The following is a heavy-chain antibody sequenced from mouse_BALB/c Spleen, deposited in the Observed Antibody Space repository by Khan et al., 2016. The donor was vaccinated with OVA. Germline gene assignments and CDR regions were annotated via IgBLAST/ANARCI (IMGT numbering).Heavy chain of an antibody. CDR2: IDPENGNT. CDR3: ARAGYSPWFAY. V-gene: IGHV14-1*02. J-gene: IGHJ3*01. D-gene: IGHD2-3*01. CDR1: GFNIKDYY. Sequence: MQLEESGAELVRPGALVKLSCKASGFNIKDYYIHWVKQRPEQGLEWIGWIDPENGNTIYDPKFQGKANITADPSSNTAYLHFSSLTSEDTAVYYCARAGYSPWFAYWGQGTLVTVSA.